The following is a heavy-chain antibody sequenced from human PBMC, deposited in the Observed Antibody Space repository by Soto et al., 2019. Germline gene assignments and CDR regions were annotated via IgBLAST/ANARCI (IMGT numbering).Heavy chain of an antibody. J-gene: IGHJ6*02. CDR1: GFPLSTYA. D-gene: IGHD5-18*01. Sequence: EVQLVESGGGLVQPGGSLRLSCTASGFPLSTYAMDWVRQAPGQGLEWISYITTSSHTIYYADSVRGRFTISIDNAKSSLFLQMNSLRDEDTAVYYCARHGIQVSHDVWGQGTTVIVSS. CDR2: ITTSSHTI. V-gene: IGHV3-48*02. CDR3: ARHGIQVSHDV.